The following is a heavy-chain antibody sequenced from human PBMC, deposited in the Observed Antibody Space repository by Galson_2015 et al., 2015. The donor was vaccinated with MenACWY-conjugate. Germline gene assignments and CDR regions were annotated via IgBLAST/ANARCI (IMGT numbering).Heavy chain of an antibody. CDR1: GFIFNTYW. CDR3: AKTREASFYFDS. CDR2: INPGGSST. V-gene: IGHV3-74*01. Sequence: SLRLSCAASGFIFNTYWMHWVRQAPGKGLVWVSRINPGGSSTTYADSVKVRFTISRDNAKNTLYLQMNSLRPEDTAVFYCAKTREASFYFDSWGQGTLVTVSS. J-gene: IGHJ4*02.